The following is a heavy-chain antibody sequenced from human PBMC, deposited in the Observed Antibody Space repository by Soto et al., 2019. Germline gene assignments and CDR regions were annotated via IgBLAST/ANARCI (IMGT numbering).Heavy chain of an antibody. J-gene: IGHJ4*02. D-gene: IGHD4-17*01. CDR3: AKSVTTVTPLGYDS. V-gene: IGHV3-23*01. Sequence: GGSLRLSCGGSGFRFSDYAMGWVRQAPGKGLEWVSFISDGGRSTYYSDSVKGRFTVSRDNSKNTLYLQMSSLRAEDTAVYCCAKSVTTVTPLGYDSWGQGILVTVCS. CDR2: ISDGGRST. CDR1: GFRFSDYA.